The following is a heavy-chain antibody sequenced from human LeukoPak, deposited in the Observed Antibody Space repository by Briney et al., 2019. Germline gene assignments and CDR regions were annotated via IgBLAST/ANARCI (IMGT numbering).Heavy chain of an antibody. CDR1: AVTFSSYW. CDR2: INPDGSST. J-gene: IGHJ4*02. CDR3: ATPGIRDQYDFDS. Sequence: GGSLRLSCAASAVTFSSYWMHWGRQAPGKGLVWVSRINPDGSSTNYADSVKGRFTISRDNVKNTLYLQMNSLRAEDTAVYYCATPGIRDQYDFDSWGQGTLVTVSS. V-gene: IGHV3-74*01. D-gene: IGHD6-13*01.